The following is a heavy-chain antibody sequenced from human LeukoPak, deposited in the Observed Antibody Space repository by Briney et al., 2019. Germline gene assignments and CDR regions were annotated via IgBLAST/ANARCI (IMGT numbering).Heavy chain of an antibody. V-gene: IGHV3-30*02. CDR2: IRYEGSEK. CDR1: GFTFSSYS. Sequence: GGSLRLSCAASGFTFSSYSMNWVRQAPGKGLEWVAFIRYEGSEKYYADSVKGRFTISRDNAKNSLYLQMNSLRAEDTALYYCAKEAIRLDAFDIWGQGTMVTVSS. D-gene: IGHD3-16*01. J-gene: IGHJ3*02. CDR3: AKEAIRLDAFDI.